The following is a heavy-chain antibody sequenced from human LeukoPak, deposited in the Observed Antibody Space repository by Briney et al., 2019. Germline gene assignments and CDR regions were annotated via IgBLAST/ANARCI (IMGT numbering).Heavy chain of an antibody. CDR2: INPNTGGT. CDR3: ARVVDILTGHDTALDY. CDR1: GYTFTGYY. D-gene: IGHD3-9*01. J-gene: IGHJ4*02. Sequence: ASVKVSCKASGYTFTGYYIHWVRQAPGQGLEWMGWINPNTGGTNFAQNFQGRVTMTTVTSISTAYMELSRLRSDDTAVYYCARVVDILTGHDTALDYWGQGTLVTVSS. V-gene: IGHV1-2*02.